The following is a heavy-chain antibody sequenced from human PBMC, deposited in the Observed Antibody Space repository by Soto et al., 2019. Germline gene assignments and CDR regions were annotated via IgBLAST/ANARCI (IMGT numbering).Heavy chain of an antibody. Sequence: QLRLQESGPGLVKSSETLSLTCTVSGGSVRSSSYYWGWVRQPPGKGLEWMGRIYYSGRTHNNQDLKSRVTMSIDTYTNLFSLKMNSVTAADTAVYYCARHEGGAAADRPLDYWGQGTLVTVSS. CDR1: GGSVRSSSYY. J-gene: IGHJ4*02. CDR3: ARHEGGAAADRPLDY. V-gene: IGHV4-39*01. CDR2: IYYSGRT. D-gene: IGHD6-13*01.